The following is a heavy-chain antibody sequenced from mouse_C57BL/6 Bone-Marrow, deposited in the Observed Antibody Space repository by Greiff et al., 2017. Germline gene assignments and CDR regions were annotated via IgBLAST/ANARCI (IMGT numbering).Heavy chain of an antibody. CDR1: GFTFSDYY. D-gene: IGHD1-1*01. Sequence: EVQVVESEGGLVQPGSSMKLSCTASGFTFSDYYMAWVRQVPEKGLEWVANINYDGSSTYYLDSLKSRFIISIDNAKNILYLQMSSLKSEDTATYYCEREFTTVGATDYAMDYWGQGTSVTVSS. J-gene: IGHJ4*01. CDR2: INYDGSST. V-gene: IGHV5-16*01. CDR3: EREFTTVGATDYAMDY.